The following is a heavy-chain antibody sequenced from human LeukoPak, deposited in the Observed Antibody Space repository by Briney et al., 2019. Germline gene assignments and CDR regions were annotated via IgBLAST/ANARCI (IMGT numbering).Heavy chain of an antibody. CDR2: IYYSGTT. J-gene: IGHJ4*02. Sequence: SETLSLTCTVSGGSISSDNYYWGWIRQPPGKGLEWIGSIYYSGTTYYNPSLKSRVTISVDTSRNQFSLKLSSVTAADTAVYYCARGLWFGDENPPYFDYWGQGILVTVSS. CDR1: GGSISSDNYY. V-gene: IGHV4-39*07. CDR3: ARGLWFGDENPPYFDY. D-gene: IGHD3-10*01.